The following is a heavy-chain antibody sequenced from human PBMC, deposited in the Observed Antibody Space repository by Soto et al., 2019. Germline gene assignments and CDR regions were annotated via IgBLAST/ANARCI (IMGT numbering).Heavy chain of an antibody. CDR3: ARLRPLSGYYYYGMDV. CDR2: IYPGDSDT. CDR1: GYSFTSYW. Sequence: LGESLKISCKGSGYSFTSYWIGWVRQMPGKGLEWMGIIYPGDSDTRYSPSFQGQVTISADKSISTAYLQWSSLKASDTAMYYCARLRPLSGYYYYGMDVWGQGTTVTVSS. D-gene: IGHD3-10*01. J-gene: IGHJ6*02. V-gene: IGHV5-51*01.